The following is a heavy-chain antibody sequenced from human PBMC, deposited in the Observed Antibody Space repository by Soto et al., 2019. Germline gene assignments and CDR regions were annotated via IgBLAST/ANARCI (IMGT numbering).Heavy chain of an antibody. J-gene: IGHJ6*02. V-gene: IGHV3-7*03. CDR2: IKQDGSEK. CDR1: GFTFSSYW. Sequence: VQLVESGGGLVQPGGSLRLSCAASGFTFSSYWMSWVRQAPGKGLEWVANIKQDGSEKYYVDSVKGRFTISRDNAKNSLYLQMNSLRAEDTAVYYCAREAGGSCSSTSCYYYYGMDVWGQGTTVTVSS. CDR3: AREAGGSCSSTSCYYYYGMDV. D-gene: IGHD2-2*01.